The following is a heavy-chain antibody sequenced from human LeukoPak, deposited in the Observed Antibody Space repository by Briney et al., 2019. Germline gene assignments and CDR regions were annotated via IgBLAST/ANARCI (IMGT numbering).Heavy chain of an antibody. D-gene: IGHD6-19*01. J-gene: IGHJ4*02. CDR2: IYYTGST. CDR3: ARRTLGGSGWTFDS. Sequence: PSETLSLTCTVSGGSISSSSYYWGWIRQPPGKGLEWVGSIYYTGSTYYNPSLESRVTISVDTSKNQFSLMLFSVAAADTAIYYCARRTLGGSGWTFDSWGQGTLVTVSS. CDR1: GGSISSSSYY. V-gene: IGHV4-39*01.